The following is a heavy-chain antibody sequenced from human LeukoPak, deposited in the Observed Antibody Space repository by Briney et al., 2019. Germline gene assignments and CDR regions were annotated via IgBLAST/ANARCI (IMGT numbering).Heavy chain of an antibody. CDR2: INPSGGST. CDR3: TSSSTWYGRLDF. Sequence: GASVKVSCKASGYTFTSYYMHWVRQAPGQGLEWMGIINPSGGSTSYAQKFQGRVTMTRDTSTSTVYMELSSLRSEDTAVYYCTSSSTWYGRLDFWGQGTLVTVSS. J-gene: IGHJ4*02. V-gene: IGHV1-46*01. CDR1: GYTFTSYY. D-gene: IGHD6-13*01.